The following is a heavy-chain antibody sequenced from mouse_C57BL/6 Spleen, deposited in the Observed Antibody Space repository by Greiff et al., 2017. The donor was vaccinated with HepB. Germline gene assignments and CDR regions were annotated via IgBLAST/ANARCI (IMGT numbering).Heavy chain of an antibody. CDR2: IYPGDGDT. Sequence: QVQLKESGPELVKPGASVKISCKASGYAFSSSWMNWVKQRPGKGLEWIGRIYPGDGDTNYNGKFKGKATLTADKSSSTAYMQLSSLTSEDSAVYFCARSGRGFDYWGQGTTLTVSS. CDR1: GYAFSSSW. D-gene: IGHD3-1*01. V-gene: IGHV1-82*01. J-gene: IGHJ2*01. CDR3: ARSGRGFDY.